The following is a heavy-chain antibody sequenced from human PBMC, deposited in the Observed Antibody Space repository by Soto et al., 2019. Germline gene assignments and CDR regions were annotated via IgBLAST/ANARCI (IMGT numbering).Heavy chain of an antibody. D-gene: IGHD3-22*01. CDR3: ARENSGYNYFDY. J-gene: IGHJ4*02. V-gene: IGHV4-31*03. CDR1: GGSISSGGYY. Sequence: PSETLSLTCTVSGGSISSGGYYWSWIRQHPGKGLEWIGYIYYSGSTYYNPSLKSRVTISVDTSKNQFSLKLSSVTAADTAVYYCARENSGYNYFDYWGQGTLVTVSS. CDR2: IYYSGST.